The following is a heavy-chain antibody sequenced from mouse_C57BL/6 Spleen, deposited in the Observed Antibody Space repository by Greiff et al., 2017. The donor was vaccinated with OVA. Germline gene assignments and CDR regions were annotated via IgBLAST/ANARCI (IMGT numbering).Heavy chain of an antibody. V-gene: IGHV7-3*01. CDR1: GFTFTDYY. CDR3: ARIYTRAMDY. D-gene: IGHD1-3*01. Sequence: EVKVVESGGGLVQPGGSLSLSCAASGFTFTDYYMSWVRLPPGKALEWLGFIRNKANGYTTEYSASVKGRVTISRDNSQSILYLQMNALRAEDSATYYCARIYTRAMDYWGQGTSVTVSS. J-gene: IGHJ4*01. CDR2: IRNKANGYTT.